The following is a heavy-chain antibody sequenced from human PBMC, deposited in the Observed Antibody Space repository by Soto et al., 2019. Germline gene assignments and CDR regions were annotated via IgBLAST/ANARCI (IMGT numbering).Heavy chain of an antibody. CDR3: ARVVGSSYFDY. V-gene: IGHV6-1*01. CDR2: TYYRSKWYN. Sequence: SQTLSLTCAISGDSVSSNRAEWSWVRQSPSRGLEWLGRTYYRSKWYNDYAVSLKSRITINPDTSKNLLSLQLSSVTPEDTAVYYCARVVGSSYFDYWGQGIMVTVS. J-gene: IGHJ4*02. CDR1: GDSVSSNRAE. D-gene: IGHD2-15*01.